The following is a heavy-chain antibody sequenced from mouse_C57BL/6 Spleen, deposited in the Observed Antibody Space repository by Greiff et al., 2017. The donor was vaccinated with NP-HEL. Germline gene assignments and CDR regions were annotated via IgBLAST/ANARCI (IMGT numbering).Heavy chain of an antibody. CDR2: IDPSDSYT. J-gene: IGHJ1*03. D-gene: IGHD2-1*01. Sequence: QVQLQQPGAELVRPGTSVKLSCKASGYTFTSYWMHWVKQRPGQGLEWIGVIDPSDSYTNYNQKFKGKATLTVDTSSSTAYMQLSSLTSEDSAVYYCARDGKAWYFDVWGTGTTVTVSS. V-gene: IGHV1-59*01. CDR1: GYTFTSYW. CDR3: ARDGKAWYFDV.